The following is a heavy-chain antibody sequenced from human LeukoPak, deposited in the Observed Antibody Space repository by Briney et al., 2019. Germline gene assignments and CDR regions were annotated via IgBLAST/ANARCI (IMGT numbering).Heavy chain of an antibody. CDR2: ISTSTTTI. CDR1: GFTFSSYS. J-gene: IGHJ4*02. V-gene: IGHV3-48*04. D-gene: IGHD1-1*01. CDR3: ARAATTGTVDY. Sequence: GGSLRLSCEASGFTFSSYSMNWVRQAPGKGLEWISYISTSTTTIYYANSVKGRFTISRDNNEKSLFLQLNSLTADDTAVYFCARAATTGTVDYWGQGTLVTVSS.